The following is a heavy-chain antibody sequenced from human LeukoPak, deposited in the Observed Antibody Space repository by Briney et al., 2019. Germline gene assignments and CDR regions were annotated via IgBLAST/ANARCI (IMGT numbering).Heavy chain of an antibody. D-gene: IGHD3-10*01. CDR1: GFTVSSNY. CDR2: IYSGGST. J-gene: IGHJ3*02. CDR3: ARDGKGYHYDSGSYTDAFDI. V-gene: IGHV3-53*05. Sequence: PGGSLRLSCAASGFTVSSNYMSWVRQAPGKGLEWVSVIYSGGSTFYADSVKGRFTISRDNSKNTLYLQMNSLGPEDTAVYFCARDGKGYHYDSGSYTDAFDIWGQGTMVTVSS.